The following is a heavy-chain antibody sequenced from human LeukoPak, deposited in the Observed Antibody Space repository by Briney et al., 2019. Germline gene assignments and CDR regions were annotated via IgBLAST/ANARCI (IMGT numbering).Heavy chain of an antibody. J-gene: IGHJ6*03. CDR2: ISSSGSTI. CDR1: GFTFSSYE. CDR3: ARGYCSGGSCYSNGYYYMDV. Sequence: GGSLRLSCAASGFTFSSYEMNWVRQAPGKGLEWVSYISSSGSTIYYADSVKGRFTISRDNAKNSLYLQMNSLGAEDTAVYYCARGYCSGGSCYSNGYYYMDVWGKGTTVTISS. D-gene: IGHD2-15*01. V-gene: IGHV3-48*03.